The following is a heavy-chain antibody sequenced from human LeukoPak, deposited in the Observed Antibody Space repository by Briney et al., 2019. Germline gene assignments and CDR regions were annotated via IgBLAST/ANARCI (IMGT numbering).Heavy chain of an antibody. V-gene: IGHV4-59*08. CDR1: GGSISSYY. Sequence: SETLSLTCTVSGGSISSYYWSWIRRPPGKGLEWIGYIYYSGSTNYNPSLKSRVTISVDTSKNQFSLKLSSVTAADTAVYYCARGSDIQLWLNYWGQGTLVTVSS. CDR3: ARGSDIQLWLNY. CDR2: IYYSGST. J-gene: IGHJ4*02. D-gene: IGHD5-18*01.